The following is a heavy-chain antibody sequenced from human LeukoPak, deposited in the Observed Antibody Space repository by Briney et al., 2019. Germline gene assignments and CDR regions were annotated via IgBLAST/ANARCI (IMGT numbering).Heavy chain of an antibody. J-gene: IGHJ4*02. CDR3: AKDDSSSWFDY. CDR2: ISSSSSTI. D-gene: IGHD6-13*01. Sequence: PGGSLRLSCAASGFTFSSYSMNWVRQAPGKGLEWVSYISSSSSTIYYADSVKGRFTISRDNSKNTLYLQMNSLRAEDTAVYYCAKDDSSSWFDYWGQGTLVTVSS. V-gene: IGHV3-48*01. CDR1: GFTFSSYS.